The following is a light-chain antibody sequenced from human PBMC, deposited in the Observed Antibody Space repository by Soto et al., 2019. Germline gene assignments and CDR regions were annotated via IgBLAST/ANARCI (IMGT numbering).Light chain of an antibody. V-gene: IGKV1-5*01. CDR1: QNIRNW. Sequence: IPLTQSPYTLSASVGARVTLTGLASQNIRNWLAWDQQKPGRAPNPLIYDASSLKSGVPARFSGSGSGTEFTLTISSLQPDDFATYYCQQYNTYPWTFGQGTKVDIK. J-gene: IGKJ1*01. CDR2: DAS. CDR3: QQYNTYPWT.